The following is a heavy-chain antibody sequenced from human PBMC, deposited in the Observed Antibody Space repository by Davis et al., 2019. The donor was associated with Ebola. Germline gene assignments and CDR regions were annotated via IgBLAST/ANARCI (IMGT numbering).Heavy chain of an antibody. D-gene: IGHD1-26*01. J-gene: IGHJ1*01. V-gene: IGHV3-33*08. CDR2: IWYDGSNQ. CDR3: ARDKGTLTTLGALGYFQD. CDR1: GFIFSTYA. Sequence: GESLKISCAASGFIFSTYAMSWVRQAPGKGLEWVALIWYDGSNQRYADSVKGRFTISRDNSKNTVYLQMNGLRGEDAAAYYCARDKGTLTTLGALGYFQDWGQGTLVTVSS.